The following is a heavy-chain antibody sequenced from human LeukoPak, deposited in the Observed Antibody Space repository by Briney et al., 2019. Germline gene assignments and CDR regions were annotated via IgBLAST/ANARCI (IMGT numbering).Heavy chain of an antibody. CDR2: IIPIFGTA. V-gene: IGHV1-69*13. Sequence: GASVKVSCKASGGTFSSYAISWVRQAPGQGLEWMGGIIPIFGTANYAQKFQGRVTITVDESTSTAYMELSSLRSEDTAVYYCARGQFPCGGDCPTYNWFDPWGQGTLVTVSS. J-gene: IGHJ5*02. CDR3: ARGQFPCGGDCPTYNWFDP. CDR1: GGTFSSYA. D-gene: IGHD2-21*01.